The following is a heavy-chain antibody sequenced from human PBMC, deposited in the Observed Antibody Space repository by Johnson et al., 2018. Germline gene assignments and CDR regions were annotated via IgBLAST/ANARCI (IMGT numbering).Heavy chain of an antibody. CDR1: GFTFSSYG. Sequence: QVQLVESGGGVVQPGRSLRLSCAASGFTFSSYGMHWVRQAPGKGLEWVAVIWYDGSNKYYADSVKGRFTISRDNSKNTLYLQMNSLRAEDTAVYYCAKDGRLVRYFDWAVIFQHWGQGTLVTVSA. J-gene: IGHJ1*01. CDR2: IWYDGSNK. CDR3: AKDGRLVRYFDWAVIFQH. V-gene: IGHV3-33*06. D-gene: IGHD3-9*01.